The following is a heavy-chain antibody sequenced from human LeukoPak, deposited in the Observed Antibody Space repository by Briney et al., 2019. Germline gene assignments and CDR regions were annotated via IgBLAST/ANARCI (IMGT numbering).Heavy chain of an antibody. CDR3: ARLPGDCSGGSCSDY. CDR1: GYTFTGYY. V-gene: IGHV1-2*02. J-gene: IGHJ4*02. Sequence: ASVKVSCKASGYTFTGYYMHWVRQAPGQGLEWMGWINPNSGGTNYAQKFQGRATMTRNTSISTAYMELSRLRSDDTAVYYCARLPGDCSGGSCSDYWGQGTLVTVSS. D-gene: IGHD2-15*01. CDR2: INPNSGGT.